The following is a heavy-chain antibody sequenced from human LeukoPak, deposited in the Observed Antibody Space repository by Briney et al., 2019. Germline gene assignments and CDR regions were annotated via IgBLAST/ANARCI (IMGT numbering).Heavy chain of an antibody. V-gene: IGHV4-59*12. CDR3: ASQTFTYYYDSSGNDDDY. J-gene: IGHJ4*02. Sequence: PSETLSLTCTVSGGSISSYYWSWIRQPPGKGLEWIGYIYYSGSTNYNPSLKSRVTISVDTSKNQFSLKLSSVTAADTAVYYCASQTFTYYYDSSGNDDDYWGQGTLVTVSS. CDR1: GGSISSYY. D-gene: IGHD3-22*01. CDR2: IYYSGST.